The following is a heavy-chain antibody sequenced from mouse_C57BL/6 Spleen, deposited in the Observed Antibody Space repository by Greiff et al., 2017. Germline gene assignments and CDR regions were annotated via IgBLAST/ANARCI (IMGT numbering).Heavy chain of an antibody. CDR2: ISSGSSTI. D-gene: IGHD1-1*01. V-gene: IGHV5-17*01. Sequence: EVQVVASGGGLVKPGGSLKLSCAASGFTFSDYGMHWVRQAPEKGLEWVAYISSGSSTIYYADTVKGRFTISRENAKNTLFLQMTSLRSEDTAMYYCARELRTWFAYWGQGTLVTVSA. J-gene: IGHJ3*01. CDR3: ARELRTWFAY. CDR1: GFTFSDYG.